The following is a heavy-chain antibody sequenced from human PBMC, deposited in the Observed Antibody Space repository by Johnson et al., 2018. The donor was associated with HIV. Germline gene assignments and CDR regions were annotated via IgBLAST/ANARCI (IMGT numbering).Heavy chain of an antibody. V-gene: IGHV3-66*01. CDR3: AREEGNYILTRGDAFDI. CDR2: IYSGGST. D-gene: IGHD3-9*01. J-gene: IGHJ3*02. CDR1: GFTVSRNY. Sequence: MQLVESGGGLVKPGGSLRLSCAASGFTVSRNYMSWVRQAPGKGLEWVSVIYSGGSTYHADSVKGRFTISRDNAKNSLYLQMNSLSAEDTAVYYCAREEGNYILTRGDAFDIWGQGTMVTVSS.